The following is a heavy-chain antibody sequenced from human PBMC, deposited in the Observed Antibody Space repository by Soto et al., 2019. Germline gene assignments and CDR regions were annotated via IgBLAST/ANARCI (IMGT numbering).Heavy chain of an antibody. CDR1: GFTFDDYT. D-gene: IGHD1-26*01. V-gene: IGHV3-43*01. CDR2: ISWDGGST. CDR3: AKGGGSYSPYYYYYGMDV. J-gene: IGHJ6*02. Sequence: EVQLVESGGVVVQPGGSLRLSCAASGFTFDDYTMHWVRQAPGKGLEWVSLISWDGGSTYYADSVKGRFTISRDNSKNSLYLQMNSLRTEDTALYYCAKGGGSYSPYYYYYGMDVWAKGPRSPSP.